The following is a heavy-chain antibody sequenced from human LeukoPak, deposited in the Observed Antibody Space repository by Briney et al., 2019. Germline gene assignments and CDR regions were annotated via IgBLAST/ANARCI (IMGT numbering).Heavy chain of an antibody. D-gene: IGHD3-22*01. V-gene: IGHV3-48*01. CDR3: AREGYYYDSSGYYYPTKGDY. J-gene: IGHJ4*02. Sequence: PGGSLRLSCAASGFTFSSYSMNWVRQAPGKGLEWVSYISSSSSTIYYVDSVKGRFTISRDNAKNSLYLQMNSLRAEDTAVYYCAREGYYYDSSGYYYPTKGDYWGQGTLVTVSS. CDR2: ISSSSSTI. CDR1: GFTFSSYS.